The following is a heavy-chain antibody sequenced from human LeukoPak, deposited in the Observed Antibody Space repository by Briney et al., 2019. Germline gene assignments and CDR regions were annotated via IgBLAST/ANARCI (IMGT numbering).Heavy chain of an antibody. Sequence: SETLSLTCGVSGGSVTSTNWWTWVRQPPGKGLEWIGEVHLDGRTNYNPSLKSRLTMSVDLSENHVSLKLTSVTAADTAVYYCARVTECYCELDYWGQGTLVTVSS. J-gene: IGHJ4*02. CDR2: VHLDGRT. CDR3: ARVTECYCELDY. D-gene: IGHD2-21*01. CDR1: GGSVTSTNW. V-gene: IGHV4-4*02.